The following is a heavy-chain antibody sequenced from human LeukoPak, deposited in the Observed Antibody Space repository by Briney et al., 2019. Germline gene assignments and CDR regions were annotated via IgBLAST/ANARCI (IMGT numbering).Heavy chain of an antibody. J-gene: IGHJ4*02. CDR1: GFTVSSNY. V-gene: IGHV3-66*01. D-gene: IGHD1-26*01. CDR3: ARGRVGATTYYFDY. Sequence: PGGSLRLSCAASGFTVSSNYMSWVRQAPGKGLEWVSVIYSGGSTYYADSVKGRFTISRDNSKNTLYLQMNSLRAEDTAVYYCARGRVGATTYYFDYWGQGTLVTVSS. CDR2: IYSGGST.